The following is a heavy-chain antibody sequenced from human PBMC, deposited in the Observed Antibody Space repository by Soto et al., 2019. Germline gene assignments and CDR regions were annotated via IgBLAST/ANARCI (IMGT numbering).Heavy chain of an antibody. CDR3: ARDRVRYFDWFPKLYGMDV. V-gene: IGHV3-48*01. J-gene: IGHJ6*02. CDR2: ISSSSSTI. D-gene: IGHD3-9*01. CDR1: GLTFSSYS. Sequence: GGSLRLSCAASGLTFSSYSMNWVRQAPGKGLEWVSYISSSSSTIYYADSVKGRFTISRDNAKNSLYLQMNSLRAEDTAVYYCARDRVRYFDWFPKLYGMDVWGQGTTVTVSS.